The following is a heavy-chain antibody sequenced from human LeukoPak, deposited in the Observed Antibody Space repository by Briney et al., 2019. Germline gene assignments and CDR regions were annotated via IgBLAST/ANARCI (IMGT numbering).Heavy chain of an antibody. CDR1: GYTFTSFG. Sequence: ASVTVSCTASGYTFTSFGISWVRQAPGQGLEWMGWISTYNGNTNYAQKLQGRVTMTTDTSTSTAYMELRSLRSDDTAVYYCAREFIVVVPAAAYGMDVWGQGTTVTVSS. V-gene: IGHV1-18*01. D-gene: IGHD2-2*01. CDR2: ISTYNGNT. CDR3: AREFIVVVPAAAYGMDV. J-gene: IGHJ6*02.